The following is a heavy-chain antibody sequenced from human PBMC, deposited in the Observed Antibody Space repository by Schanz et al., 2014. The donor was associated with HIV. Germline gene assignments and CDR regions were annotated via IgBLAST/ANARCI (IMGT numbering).Heavy chain of an antibody. Sequence: EVHLVESGGGLVKPGGSLRLSCAASGFIFSSYTIYWVRQTPEKGLEWVSSISGNRRYIYYAESVKGRFTISRDNAKNSLYLQMNFMRAEDTAVYYCAKGQRGMVRGDIDYWGQGTLVTVSS. CDR1: GFIFSSYT. V-gene: IGHV3-21*04. J-gene: IGHJ4*02. CDR3: AKGQRGMVRGDIDY. D-gene: IGHD3-10*01. CDR2: ISGNRRYI.